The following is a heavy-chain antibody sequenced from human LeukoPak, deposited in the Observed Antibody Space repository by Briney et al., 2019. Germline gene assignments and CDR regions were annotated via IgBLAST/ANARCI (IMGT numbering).Heavy chain of an antibody. CDR3: ARGGFLAARSYYYYYYMDV. CDR2: INPNSGGT. V-gene: IGHV1-2*02. CDR1: GYTFTGYY. D-gene: IGHD6-6*01. Sequence: ASVKVSCKASGYTFTGYYMHWVRQAPGQGLEWMGWINPNSGGTNYAQKFQGRVTMTRDTSISTAYMELSRLRSEDTAVYYCARGGFLAARSYYYYYYMDVWGKGTTVTVSS. J-gene: IGHJ6*03.